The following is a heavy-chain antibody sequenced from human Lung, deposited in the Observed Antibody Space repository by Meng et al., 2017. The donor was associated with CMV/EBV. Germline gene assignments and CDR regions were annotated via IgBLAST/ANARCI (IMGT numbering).Heavy chain of an antibody. CDR1: GGSISSSNW. Sequence: QVRREESGPGLVKPSGSLSLTCAASGGSISSSNWWSWVRQPPGKGLEWIGEIYHSGSTNYNPSLKSRVTISVDKSKNQFSLKLSSVTAADTAVYYCASFPPPGKQWLVTDYWGQGTLVTVSS. V-gene: IGHV4-4*02. D-gene: IGHD6-19*01. CDR2: IYHSGST. J-gene: IGHJ4*02. CDR3: ASFPPPGKQWLVTDY.